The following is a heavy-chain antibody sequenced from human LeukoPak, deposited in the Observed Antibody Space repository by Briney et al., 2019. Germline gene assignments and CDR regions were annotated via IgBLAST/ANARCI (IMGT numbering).Heavy chain of an antibody. D-gene: IGHD2-2*01. Sequence: PSETLSLTCTVSGGSISSSSYYWGWIRQPPGKGLEWIGSIYYSGSTYYNPSLKSPVPISVDTSKNQCSLKLSNVTAADTAVYYCARDSPNNNIVVVPAAFDYWGQGTLVTVSS. J-gene: IGHJ4*02. CDR3: ARDSPNNNIVVVPAAFDY. V-gene: IGHV4-39*07. CDR1: GGSISSSSYY. CDR2: IYYSGST.